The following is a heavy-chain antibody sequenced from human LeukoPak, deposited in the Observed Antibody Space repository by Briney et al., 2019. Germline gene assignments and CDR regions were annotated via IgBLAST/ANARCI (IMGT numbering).Heavy chain of an antibody. CDR3: AKAGPGYTEPSSVHY. J-gene: IGHJ4*02. CDR2: IRYDGSNK. CDR1: GFTFSSSA. V-gene: IGHV3-30*02. D-gene: IGHD5-18*01. Sequence: GSLRLSCAGSGFTFSSSARHWVRQPPGKGLEGVPFIRYDGSNKFFADSVKGRFTISRDNSKNTLYLQMDSLRVEDTAVFYCAKAGPGYTEPSSVHYWGQGTLVTVSS.